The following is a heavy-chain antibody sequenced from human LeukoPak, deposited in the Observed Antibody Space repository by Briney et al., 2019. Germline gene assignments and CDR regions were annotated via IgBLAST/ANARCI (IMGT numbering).Heavy chain of an antibody. D-gene: IGHD3-10*01. V-gene: IGHV5-51*01. CDR3: ARLGLWFGEQGDC. J-gene: IGHJ4*02. CDR2: IYPGDSDT. Sequence: GESLKISCKGSGYSFTSYWIGWVRQMPGKGLEWMGIIYPGDSDTRYSPSFHGQVTISPDKSTSPAYLQWSSLKASDTAMYYCARLGLWFGEQGDCWGQGTLVTVSS. CDR1: GYSFTSYW.